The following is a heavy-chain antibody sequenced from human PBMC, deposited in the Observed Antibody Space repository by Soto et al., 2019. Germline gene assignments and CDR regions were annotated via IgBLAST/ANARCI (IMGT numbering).Heavy chain of an antibody. CDR1: GFTFTTSG. Sequence: ASVKVSCKASGFTFTTSGITWVRQAPGQGLEWMGWFNLYNGDTNYAQKFQGRVTMTTDASTTTAYMELRSLRSDDTAMYYCARDLFGELPNWGQGTRVPVSS. V-gene: IGHV1-18*01. J-gene: IGHJ4*02. CDR2: FNLYNGDT. D-gene: IGHD3-10*01. CDR3: ARDLFGELPN.